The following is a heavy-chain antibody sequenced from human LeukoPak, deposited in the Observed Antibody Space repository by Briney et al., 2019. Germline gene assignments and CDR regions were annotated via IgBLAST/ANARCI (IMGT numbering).Heavy chain of an antibody. CDR3: AKEGSGSNHYAFDI. CDR2: ISGSGGST. CDR1: GFAFSSYA. D-gene: IGHD1-26*01. Sequence: GGSLRLSCAASGFAFSSYAMSWVRQASGKGLEWVSDISGSGGSTYYADSVKGRFTISRDNSKNTLYLQMNSLRAEDTAVYYCAKEGSGSNHYAFDIWGQGTMVTVSS. J-gene: IGHJ3*02. V-gene: IGHV3-23*01.